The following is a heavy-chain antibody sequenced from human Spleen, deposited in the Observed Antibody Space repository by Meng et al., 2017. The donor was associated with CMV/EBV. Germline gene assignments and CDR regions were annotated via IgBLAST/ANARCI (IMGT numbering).Heavy chain of an antibody. V-gene: IGHV3-7*03. CDR3: AKATRAYYYYYGMDV. CDR2: IKQDGSEK. Sequence: GGSLRLSCAASGFTFSSYWMSWVRQAPGKGLEWVANIKQDGSEKYYVDSVKGRFTISRDNAKNSLYLQMNSLRAEDMALYYCAKATRAYYYYYGMDVWGQGTTVTVSS. D-gene: IGHD1-26*01. J-gene: IGHJ6*02. CDR1: GFTFSSYW.